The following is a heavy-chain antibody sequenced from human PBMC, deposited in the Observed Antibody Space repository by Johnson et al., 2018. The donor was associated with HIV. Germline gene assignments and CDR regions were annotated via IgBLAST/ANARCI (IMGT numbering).Heavy chain of an antibody. CDR2: ISYVGRNK. D-gene: IGHD1-26*01. Sequence: QVQLVESGGGVVQPGTSMRLSCVVSGLNFSDSSMHWVRKAPGKGLEWVAVISYVGRNKYYADSVRVRFTISRDNSKKTLYLQMNSLRAEDPAVYYCARILGVVGAIGKGAFDIWGQGTMVTVSS. J-gene: IGHJ3*02. V-gene: IGHV3-30-3*01. CDR3: ARILGVVGAIGKGAFDI. CDR1: GLNFSDSS.